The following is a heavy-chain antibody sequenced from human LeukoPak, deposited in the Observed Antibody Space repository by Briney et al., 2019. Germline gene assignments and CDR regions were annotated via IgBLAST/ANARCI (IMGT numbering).Heavy chain of an antibody. CDR1: GCTFTSYG. Sequence: GSVKVSCKASGCTFTSYGMSWVRQAPGQGLEWMGWISAYNGNTNYAQKLQGRVTMTTDTSTSTAYMELRSLRSDDTAVYYCARLYYYDSSGYFGFGDYWGQGTLVTVSS. J-gene: IGHJ4*02. CDR3: ARLYYYDSSGYFGFGDY. CDR2: ISAYNGNT. D-gene: IGHD3-22*01. V-gene: IGHV1-18*01.